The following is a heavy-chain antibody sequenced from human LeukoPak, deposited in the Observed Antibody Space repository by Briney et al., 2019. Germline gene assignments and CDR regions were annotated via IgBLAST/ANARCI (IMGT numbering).Heavy chain of an antibody. CDR2: IIPIFGTA. Sequence: SVKVSCKASGGTFSSYAISWVRQAPGQGLEWMGGIIPIFGTANYAQKFQGRVTITADESTSTAYMELSSLRSEDTAVYYCARDQDSSGYPDYWGQGTLVTISS. J-gene: IGHJ4*02. V-gene: IGHV1-69*13. CDR3: ARDQDSSGYPDY. D-gene: IGHD3-22*01. CDR1: GGTFSSYA.